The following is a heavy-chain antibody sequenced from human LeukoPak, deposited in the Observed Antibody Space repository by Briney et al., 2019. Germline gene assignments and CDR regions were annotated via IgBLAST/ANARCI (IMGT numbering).Heavy chain of an antibody. CDR1: GGSISSGGYY. V-gene: IGHV4-31*03. J-gene: IGHJ5*02. Sequence: SETLSLTCTVSGGSISSGGYYWSWIRRHPGKGLEWIGYIYYSGSTYYNPSLKSRVTISVDTSKNQFSLKLSSVTAADTAVYYCAREADCSGGSCQEAWFDPWGQGTLVTVSS. D-gene: IGHD2-15*01. CDR3: AREADCSGGSCQEAWFDP. CDR2: IYYSGST.